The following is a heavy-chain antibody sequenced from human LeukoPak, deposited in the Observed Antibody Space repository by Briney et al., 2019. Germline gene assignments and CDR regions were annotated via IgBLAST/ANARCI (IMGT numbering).Heavy chain of an antibody. CDR3: ARVQRGYNHLLDY. J-gene: IGHJ4*02. Sequence: GASVKVSCKASGYTFTSYGISWVRQAPGQGLEWMGWINAGNGNTKYSQEFQGRVTITRDTSASTAYMELSSLRSEDMAVYYCARVQRGYNHLLDYWGQGTLVTVSS. CDR1: GYTFTSYG. D-gene: IGHD5-18*01. V-gene: IGHV1-3*03. CDR2: INAGNGNT.